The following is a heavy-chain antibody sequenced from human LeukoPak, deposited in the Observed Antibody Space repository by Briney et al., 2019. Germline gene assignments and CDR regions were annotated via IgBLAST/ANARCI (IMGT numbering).Heavy chain of an antibody. V-gene: IGHV3-23*01. CDR2: ISGSGGST. D-gene: IGHD6-13*01. CDR3: AKARPIAAAGPSIGYYFDY. CDR1: GFTFSSYA. Sequence: GGSLRLSCAASGFTFSSYAMSWVRQAPGKGLEWVSAISGSGGSTYYADSVKGQFTISRDNSKNTLYLQMNSLRAEDTAVYYCAKARPIAAAGPSIGYYFDYWGQGTLVTVSS. J-gene: IGHJ4*02.